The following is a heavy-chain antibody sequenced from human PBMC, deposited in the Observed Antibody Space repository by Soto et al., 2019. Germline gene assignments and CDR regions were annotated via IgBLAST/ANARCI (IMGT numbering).Heavy chain of an antibody. Sequence: QVQLVQSGAEVKKPGSSVKVSCKASGGTFSSYAITWVRQAPGQGLEWMGGIIPIFGTANYAQKFQARVTINADESTSTAYMELSSLRPADTAVYYCARDRGPSSGYYPYWFDPWGQGTLVTVSS. D-gene: IGHD3-22*01. CDR1: GGTFSSYA. J-gene: IGHJ5*02. CDR2: IIPIFGTA. CDR3: ARDRGPSSGYYPYWFDP. V-gene: IGHV1-69*12.